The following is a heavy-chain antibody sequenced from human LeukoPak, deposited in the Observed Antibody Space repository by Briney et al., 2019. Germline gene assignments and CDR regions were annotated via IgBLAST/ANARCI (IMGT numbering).Heavy chain of an antibody. Sequence: ASVKVSCTASGGTFSSYAISWVRQAPGQGLEWMGGIIPIFGTANYAQKLQGRVTMTTDTSTSTAYMELRCLRSDDTAVYYCALYVPPSPGHYYYYGMDVWGQGTTVTVSS. CDR2: IIPIFGTA. D-gene: IGHD3-10*02. CDR3: ALYVPPSPGHYYYYGMDV. J-gene: IGHJ6*02. CDR1: GGTFSSYA. V-gene: IGHV1-69*05.